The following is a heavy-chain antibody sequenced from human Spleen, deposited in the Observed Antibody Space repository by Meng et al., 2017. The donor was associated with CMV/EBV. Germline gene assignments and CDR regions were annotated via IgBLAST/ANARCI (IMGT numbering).Heavy chain of an antibody. CDR2: IYTSGRT. CDR1: GGSISSGSYD. V-gene: IGHV4-61*02. Sequence: GPGRGKPSETLARTCTVSGGSISSGSYDWSWSRQPAGKGLEWIGRIYTSGRTNYNLSLKSRVTISVDTSKNQFSLKLSSVTAADTAVYYCAREGDTAMALVDYWGQGTLVTVSS. J-gene: IGHJ4*02. CDR3: AREGDTAMALVDY. D-gene: IGHD5-18*01.